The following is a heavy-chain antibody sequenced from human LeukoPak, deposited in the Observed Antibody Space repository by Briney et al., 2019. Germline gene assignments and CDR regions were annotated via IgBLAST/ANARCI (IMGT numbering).Heavy chain of an antibody. Sequence: PSETLSLTCAAYGGSFSGYYWSWIRQPPGKGLEWIGEINHSGSTNYNPSLKSRVTISVDTSKNQFSLKLSSVTAADTAVYYCARHVVVVVPAAMRDRETYYFDYWGQGTLVTVSS. CDR3: ARHVVVVVPAAMRDRETYYFDY. D-gene: IGHD2-2*01. J-gene: IGHJ4*02. V-gene: IGHV4-34*01. CDR1: GGSFSGYY. CDR2: INHSGST.